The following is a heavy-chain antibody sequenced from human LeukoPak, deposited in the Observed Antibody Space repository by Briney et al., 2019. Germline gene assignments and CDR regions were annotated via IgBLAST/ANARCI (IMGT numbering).Heavy chain of an antibody. CDR2: IIPIFGTA. CDR1: GYTFTSYY. J-gene: IGHJ4*02. D-gene: IGHD2/OR15-2a*01. CDR3: ARRVYGHDY. V-gene: IGHV1-69*13. Sequence: ASVKVSCKASGYTFTSYYMHWVRQAPGQGLEWMGGIIPIFGTANYAQKFQGRVTITADESTSTAYVELSSLRSEDTAVYYCARRVYGHDYWGQGTLVTVSS.